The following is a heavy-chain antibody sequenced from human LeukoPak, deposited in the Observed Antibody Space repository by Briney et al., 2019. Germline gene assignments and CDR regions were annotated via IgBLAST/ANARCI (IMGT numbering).Heavy chain of an antibody. V-gene: IGHV1-69*13. CDR2: IIPIFGTA. Sequence: SVKVSCKASGGTFSSYAISWVRQAPGQGLEWMGGIIPIFGTANYAQKFQGRVTITADESTSTAYMELSSLRSEDTAVYYCARDRRAYYYDSSGYSPYGKDVWGQGTTVTVSS. J-gene: IGHJ6*02. D-gene: IGHD3-22*01. CDR1: GGTFSSYA. CDR3: ARDRRAYYYDSSGYSPYGKDV.